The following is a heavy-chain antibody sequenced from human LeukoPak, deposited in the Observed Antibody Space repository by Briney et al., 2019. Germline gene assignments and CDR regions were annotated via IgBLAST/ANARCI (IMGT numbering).Heavy chain of an antibody. CDR1: GGSISSGFYY. CDR3: ARRQDGHDY. J-gene: IGHJ4*02. V-gene: IGHV4-61*02. CDR2: IYTSGST. Sequence: SETLSLTCTVSGGSISSGFYYWSWIRQPAGKGLEWIGRIYTSGSTNYNPSLKSRVTISVDTSKNQFSLKLSSVTAADTAVYYCARRQDGHDYWGQGTLVTVSS.